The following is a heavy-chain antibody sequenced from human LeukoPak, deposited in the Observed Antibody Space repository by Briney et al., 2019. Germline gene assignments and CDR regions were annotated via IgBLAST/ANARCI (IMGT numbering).Heavy chain of an antibody. D-gene: IGHD6-19*01. Sequence: ASVKVSCPASGYTFTGYYMHWVRQAPGQGLEWMGWINPNSGGTNYAQKFQGRVTMTRDTSISTAYMELSRLRSDDTAVYYCARDSSRWYYWFDPWGQGTLVTVSS. CDR1: GYTFTGYY. CDR3: ARDSSRWYYWFDP. J-gene: IGHJ5*02. V-gene: IGHV1-2*02. CDR2: INPNSGGT.